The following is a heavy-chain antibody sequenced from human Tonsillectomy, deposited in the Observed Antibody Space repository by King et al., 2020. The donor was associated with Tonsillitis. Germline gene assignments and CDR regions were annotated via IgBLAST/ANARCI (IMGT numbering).Heavy chain of an antibody. D-gene: IGHD3-9*01. J-gene: IGHJ4*02. V-gene: IGHV3-7*03. CDR2: IKPDGSDA. CDR1: GFTFSSQW. CDR3: AREVWFRCDY. Sequence: VQLVESGGDLVQPGGSLRLSCVASGFTFSSQWMAWVRQAPGKGLEWVAKIKPDGSDAFYVDSVRGRFPVSRDNDKNSLYLQISSLSAEDTAVYYCAREVWFRCDYWGQGTLVTVSS.